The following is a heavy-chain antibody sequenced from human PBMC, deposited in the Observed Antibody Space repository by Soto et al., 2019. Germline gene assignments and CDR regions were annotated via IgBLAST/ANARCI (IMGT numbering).Heavy chain of an antibody. CDR2: IYPGDPDT. D-gene: IGHD6-19*01. CDR1: GDSFTSFW. V-gene: IGHV5-51*01. CDR3: ARQSAVAGWPQDY. J-gene: IGHJ4*02. Sequence: GESLKISCKVSGDSFTSFWVGWVRQMPGKGLEWLGSIYPGDPDTRYSPSFQGQVTISADKSITTAYLQWSSLKASDTAMYYCARQSAVAGWPQDYWGQGTLVTVSS.